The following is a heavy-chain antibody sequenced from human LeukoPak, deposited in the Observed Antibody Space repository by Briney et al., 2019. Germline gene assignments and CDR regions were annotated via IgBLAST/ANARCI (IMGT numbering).Heavy chain of an antibody. CDR1: GFSLSTSGVG. CDR3: AYITTTGNYVRWFDP. Sequence: SGPTLVKPTQTLTLTCTISGFSLSTSGVGVGWIRQPPGKALEWLALIYWDDDKRYSPSLKSRLTITKDTSKNQVVLTMTNMDPVDTATYYCAYITTTGNYVRWFDPWGQGTLVTVSS. D-gene: IGHD4-11*01. CDR2: IYWDDDK. J-gene: IGHJ5*02. V-gene: IGHV2-5*02.